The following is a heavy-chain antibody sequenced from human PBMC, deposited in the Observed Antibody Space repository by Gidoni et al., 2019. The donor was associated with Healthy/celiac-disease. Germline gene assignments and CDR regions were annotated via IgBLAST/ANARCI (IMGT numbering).Heavy chain of an antibody. Sequence: EVQLVESGGGLVKPGGSLRLSCAASGFTFSSYSMNWVRQAPGKGLEWVSSISSSSSYIYYADSVKGRFTISRDNAKNSLYLQMNSLRAEDTAVYYCASTLPGRYSSLSFDYWGQGTLVTVSS. CDR2: ISSSSSYI. CDR1: GFTFSSYS. J-gene: IGHJ4*02. D-gene: IGHD6-6*01. CDR3: ASTLPGRYSSLSFDY. V-gene: IGHV3-21*01.